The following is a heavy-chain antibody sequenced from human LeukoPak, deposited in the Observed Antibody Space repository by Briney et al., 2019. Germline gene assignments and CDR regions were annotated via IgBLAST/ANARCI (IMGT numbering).Heavy chain of an antibody. Sequence: SETLSLTCTVSGGSISSSSYYWGWIRQPPGKGLEWIGSIYYSGSTYYNPSLKSRVTISVDTSKNQFSLKLSSVTAADTAVYYCARDSVRSGSYSGPFGYWGQGTLVTVSS. J-gene: IGHJ4*02. CDR3: ARDSVRSGSYSGPFGY. V-gene: IGHV4-39*07. CDR1: GGSISSSSYY. CDR2: IYYSGST. D-gene: IGHD1-26*01.